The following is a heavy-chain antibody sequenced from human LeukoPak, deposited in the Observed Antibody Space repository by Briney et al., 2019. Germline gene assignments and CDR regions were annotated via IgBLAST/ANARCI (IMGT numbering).Heavy chain of an antibody. J-gene: IGHJ4*02. Sequence: HPGGSLRLSCAASGFTFSSYAMSWVRQAPGKGLEWVSAISGSGGSTYYADSVKGRFTISRDNSKNTLYLQMNSLRAEDTAVYYCAKVGGIYCTNGVCYTPYYFDYWGQGTLVTVSS. CDR1: GFTFSSYA. CDR3: AKVGGIYCTNGVCYTPYYFDY. CDR2: ISGSGGST. D-gene: IGHD2-8*01. V-gene: IGHV3-23*01.